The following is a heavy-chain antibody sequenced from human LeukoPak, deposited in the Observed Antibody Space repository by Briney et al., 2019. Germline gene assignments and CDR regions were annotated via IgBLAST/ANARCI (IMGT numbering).Heavy chain of an antibody. J-gene: IGHJ3*02. Sequence: ASVKVSCKASGYSFTDYYIHWVRLAPGQGLEWMGWINPKSGGTHYAQKFQGWFTMTRDTSISTAYMELSRLRSDDTAVYYCARGQDYGEAFDIWGQGTMVTVSS. CDR2: INPKSGGT. V-gene: IGHV1-2*04. CDR1: GYSFTDYY. D-gene: IGHD4-17*01. CDR3: ARGQDYGEAFDI.